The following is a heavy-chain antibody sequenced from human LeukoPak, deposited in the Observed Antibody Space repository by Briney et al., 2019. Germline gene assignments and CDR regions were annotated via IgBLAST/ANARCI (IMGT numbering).Heavy chain of an antibody. D-gene: IGHD2/OR15-2a*01. CDR1: GGSFSGYY. V-gene: IGHV4-34*01. J-gene: IGHJ4*02. CDR3: ARRFPRGYFDY. CDR2: INHSGST. Sequence: SETLSLTCAVYGGSFSGYYWSWIRQPPGKGLEWIGEINHSGSTNYNPSLKSRVTISVDTSKNQFSLKLSSVTAADTAVYYCARRFPRGYFDYWGQGTLVTVSS.